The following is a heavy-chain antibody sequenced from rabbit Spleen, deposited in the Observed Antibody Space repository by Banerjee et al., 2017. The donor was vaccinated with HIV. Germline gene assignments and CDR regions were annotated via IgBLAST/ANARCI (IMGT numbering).Heavy chain of an antibody. CDR2: INTATGKA. Sequence: QEQLVESGGGLVQPEGSLTLTCKASGFSFTDKDVMCWVRQAPGKGLEWIGCINTATGKAVYASWAKGRFTISKTSSTTVTLQMTSLTAADTATYFCARDLVGVIGWNFNLWGPGTLVTVS. J-gene: IGHJ4*01. CDR1: GFSFTDKDV. D-gene: IGHD1-1*01. V-gene: IGHV1S45*01. CDR3: ARDLVGVIGWNFNL.